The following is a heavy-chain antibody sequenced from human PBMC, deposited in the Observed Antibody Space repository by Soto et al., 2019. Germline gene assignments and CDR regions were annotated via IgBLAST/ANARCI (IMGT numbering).Heavy chain of an antibody. CDR2: ISYDGSNK. V-gene: IGHV3-30*18. CDR3: AKGLRLPFDY. Sequence: GGSLRLSCAASGFTFSSYGMHWVRQAPGKGLEWVAVISYDGSNKYYADSVKGRFTISRDNSKNTLYLQMNSLRAEDTAVYYCAKGLRLPFDYWGQGTLVTVSS. CDR1: GFTFSSYG. J-gene: IGHJ4*02. D-gene: IGHD4-17*01.